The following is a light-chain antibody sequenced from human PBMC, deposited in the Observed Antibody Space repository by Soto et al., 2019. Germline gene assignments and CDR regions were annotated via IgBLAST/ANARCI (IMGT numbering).Light chain of an antibody. V-gene: IGLV2-8*01. CDR1: SSDVGGYDY. CDR3: SSYAGRTLYV. Sequence: QPVLTQPPSASGSPGQSVTISCTGTSSDVGGYDYVSWYQQRPGKAPKLLIHEVTKRPSGVPDRFSGSKSGNTASLTVSGLQAEDEADYYCSSYAGRTLYVFGTGTKVTVL. J-gene: IGLJ1*01. CDR2: EVT.